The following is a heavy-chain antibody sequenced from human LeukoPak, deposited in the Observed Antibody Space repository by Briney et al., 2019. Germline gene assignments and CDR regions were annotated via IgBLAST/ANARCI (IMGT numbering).Heavy chain of an antibody. CDR3: AREGNSPADY. CDR2: ISHDGSDK. V-gene: IGHV3-30*03. Sequence: PGGSLRLSCAASGFVFSASVMHWVRQGQGEGLEWVAVISHDGSDKFYADSVKGRFTISRDNSKNTLYLQMNSLRPEDTGVYYCAREGNSPADYWGQGTLVTVSS. CDR1: GFVFSASV. D-gene: IGHD1/OR15-1a*01. J-gene: IGHJ4*02.